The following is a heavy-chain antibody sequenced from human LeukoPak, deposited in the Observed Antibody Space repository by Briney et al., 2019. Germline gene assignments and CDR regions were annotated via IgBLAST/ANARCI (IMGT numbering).Heavy chain of an antibody. V-gene: IGHV3-33*01. Sequence: PGRSLRLFCGAAGFTFSSYYMHWVRQAPAKGVEGVAGIWYDGSNNNYAESVKSRVTISRDNSKKQLYLEMNRLSAEDTAVYYYARETIVFRGVIDNWGQGTLVTVSS. CDR1: GFTFSSYY. CDR2: IWYDGSNN. CDR3: ARETIVFRGVIDN. D-gene: IGHD3-10*01. J-gene: IGHJ4*02.